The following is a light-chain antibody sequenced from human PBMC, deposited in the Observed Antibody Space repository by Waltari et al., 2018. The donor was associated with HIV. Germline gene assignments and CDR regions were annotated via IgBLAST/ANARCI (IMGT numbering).Light chain of an antibody. CDR2: EAA. CDR1: QSIGTS. Sequence: DTQMTQSPSSESASVGDRVTITCRASQSIGTSVAWYQQTPDRTPKLLIFEAARWQTGVQSTFSGSGSGTEFPRPVPSLQPEDHATSYRQHANNFPQSYGEGT. V-gene: IGKV1-12*01. J-gene: IGKJ2*03. CDR3: QHANNFPQS.